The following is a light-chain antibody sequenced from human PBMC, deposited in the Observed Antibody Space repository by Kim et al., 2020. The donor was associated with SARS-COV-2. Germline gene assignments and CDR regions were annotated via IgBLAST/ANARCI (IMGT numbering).Light chain of an antibody. CDR2: DAS. V-gene: IGKV1-12*01. Sequence: SASVGDRVNITCRASQDINIGLTWYQQKPGQAPKLLIYDASSLQSGVPSRFSGSGSGTDFTLTISSLQPEDFATYYCQQSKIVPDTFGQGTKLEI. CDR1: QDINIG. CDR3: QQSKIVPDT. J-gene: IGKJ2*01.